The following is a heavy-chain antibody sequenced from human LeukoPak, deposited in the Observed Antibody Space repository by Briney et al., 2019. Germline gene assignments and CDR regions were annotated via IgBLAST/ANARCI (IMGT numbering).Heavy chain of an antibody. D-gene: IGHD3-10*01. Sequence: GGSLKISGKGSGYSFASYWRGWVGQMPGKGLEWMGIIYPGDSATRYSPSSQGQATISAAKSITTAPLHWTRLKPPATAMYYCARQSSSYYGSGSYDNWFAPWGQRTLVTVSS. CDR3: ARQSSSYYGSGSYDNWFAP. J-gene: IGHJ5*02. CDR1: GYSFASYW. CDR2: IYPGDSAT. V-gene: IGHV5-51*01.